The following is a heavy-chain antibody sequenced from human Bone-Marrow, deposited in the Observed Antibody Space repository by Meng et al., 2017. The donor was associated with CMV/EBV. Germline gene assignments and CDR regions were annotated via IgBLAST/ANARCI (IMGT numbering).Heavy chain of an antibody. Sequence: GSLRLSCTVSGGSVSSGSYHWSWIRQPPGKGLEWIGFIYDSGSTNYNPSLKSRVTISKDTSKNQLSLKLTFVTAADTAVYYCARGIKDYDFWPFDLWGRGIQVTVSS. CDR2: IYDSGST. CDR1: GGSVSSGSYH. V-gene: IGHV4-61*01. CDR3: ARGIKDYDFWPFDL. D-gene: IGHD3-3*01. J-gene: IGHJ2*01.